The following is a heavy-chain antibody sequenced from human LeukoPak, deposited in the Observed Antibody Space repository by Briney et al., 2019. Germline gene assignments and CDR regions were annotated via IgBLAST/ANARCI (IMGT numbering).Heavy chain of an antibody. CDR1: GYTFSNYY. CDR2: INPSGGST. D-gene: IGHD6-13*01. V-gene: IGHV1-46*01. Sequence: GASVKVSCKASGYTFSNYYIHWVRQAPGPGLEWMGIINPSGGSTSYAQKFQGRVTMTRDMSTSTVYMELSSLRSEDTAVYYCARALTGSSPFDYWGQGTLVTVSS. CDR3: ARALTGSSPFDY. J-gene: IGHJ4*02.